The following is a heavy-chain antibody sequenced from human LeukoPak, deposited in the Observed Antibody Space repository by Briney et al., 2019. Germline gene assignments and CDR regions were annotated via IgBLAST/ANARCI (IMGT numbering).Heavy chain of an antibody. CDR3: ARSARRWELLNWFDP. CDR1: GFTFSSYA. J-gene: IGHJ5*02. V-gene: IGHV3-30*01. Sequence: PGRSLRLSCAASGFTFSSYAMHWVRQAPGKGLEWVAVISYDGSNKYYADSVKGRCTISRDNSKNTLYLQMNSLRAEDTAVYYCARSARRWELLNWFDPWGQGTLVTVSS. D-gene: IGHD1-26*01. CDR2: ISYDGSNK.